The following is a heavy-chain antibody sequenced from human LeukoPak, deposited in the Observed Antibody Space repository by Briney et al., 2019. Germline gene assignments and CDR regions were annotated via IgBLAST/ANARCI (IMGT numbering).Heavy chain of an antibody. V-gene: IGHV3-23*01. CDR3: AKGGDAVSDEYYFDY. Sequence: GGSLRLSCAASGFTFSFYTMSWVRQAPGKGLEWVSGLSGSGGSTYYSDSVKGRFTISRDNSKNTLYLQMNSLRAEDTAVYYCAKGGDAVSDEYYFDYWGQGTLVTVSS. CDR2: LSGSGGST. CDR1: GFTFSFYT. J-gene: IGHJ4*02. D-gene: IGHD2-21*01.